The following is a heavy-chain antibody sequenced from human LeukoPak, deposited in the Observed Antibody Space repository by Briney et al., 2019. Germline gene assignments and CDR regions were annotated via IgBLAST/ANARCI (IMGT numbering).Heavy chain of an antibody. V-gene: IGHV3-23*01. Sequence: GGSLRLSCAASGFTFSSYGMSWVRQAPGKGLEWVSAISGSGGITYYADSVKGRFTISRDNSKNTLYLQMSSLRAEDTAVYYCAKDRTTATHTNFFDSWGQGTLVTVSS. D-gene: IGHD4-17*01. J-gene: IGHJ4*02. CDR3: AKDRTTATHTNFFDS. CDR2: ISGSGGIT. CDR1: GFTFSSYG.